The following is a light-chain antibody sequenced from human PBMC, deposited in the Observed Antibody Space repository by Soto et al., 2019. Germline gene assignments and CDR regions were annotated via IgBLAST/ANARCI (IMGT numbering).Light chain of an antibody. Sequence: QSVLTQPPSASASLGASVTLTCTLSSGYSDYKVDWYQQRPGKGPRFVMRVGTGGIVGSKGDGIPDRFSVLGSGLNRYLTIKNIQEEDESDYHCGADHGSGSHFVDVFGTGTKVTVL. J-gene: IGLJ1*01. CDR3: GADHGSGSHFVDV. CDR1: SGYSDYK. V-gene: IGLV9-49*01. CDR2: VGTGGIVG.